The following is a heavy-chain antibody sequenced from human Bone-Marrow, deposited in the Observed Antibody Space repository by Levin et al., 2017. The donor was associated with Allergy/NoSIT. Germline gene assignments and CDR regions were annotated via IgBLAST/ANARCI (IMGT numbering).Heavy chain of an antibody. CDR1: GFTLSNHA. J-gene: IGHJ5*02. V-gene: IGHV3-64*01. CDR3: ARGAAPEALLFWFDP. Sequence: ASVKVSCVADGFTLSNHAMHWVRQAPGKGLEYVSALSSDGQTTYYASSVKGRFTISRDTSKNTLYLQMASLRHEDVAVYFCARGAAPEALLFWFDPWGQGTPVIVSS. CDR2: LSSDGQTT. D-gene: IGHD6-13*01.